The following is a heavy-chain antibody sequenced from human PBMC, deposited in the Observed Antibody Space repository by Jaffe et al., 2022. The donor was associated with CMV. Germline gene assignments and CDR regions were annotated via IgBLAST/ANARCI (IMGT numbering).Heavy chain of an antibody. Sequence: QVQLQESGPGLVKPSETLSLTCTVSGGSISSYYWSWIRQPPGKGLEWIGYIYYSGSTNYNPSLKSRVTISVDTSKNQFSLKLSSVTAADTAVYYCAREPPIAVAGSYFDYWGQGTLVTVSS. D-gene: IGHD6-19*01. J-gene: IGHJ4*02. CDR2: IYYSGST. CDR3: AREPPIAVAGSYFDY. CDR1: GGSISSYY. V-gene: IGHV4-59*01.